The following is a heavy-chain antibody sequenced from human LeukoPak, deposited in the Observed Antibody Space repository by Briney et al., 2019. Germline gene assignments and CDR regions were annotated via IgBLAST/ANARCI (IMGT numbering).Heavy chain of an antibody. D-gene: IGHD3-22*01. CDR3: ARIDSSGYLIDY. CDR2: ISSSSSYI. Sequence: GGSLRLSCAASGFTFSSSAMSWVRQVPGKGLEWVSSISSSSSYIYYADSVKGRFTISRDNAKNSLYLQMNSLRAEDTAVYYCARIDSSGYLIDYWGQGTLVTVSS. V-gene: IGHV3-21*01. CDR1: GFTFSSSA. J-gene: IGHJ4*02.